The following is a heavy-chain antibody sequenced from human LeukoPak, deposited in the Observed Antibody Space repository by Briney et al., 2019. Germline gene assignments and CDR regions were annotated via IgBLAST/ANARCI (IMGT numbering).Heavy chain of an antibody. V-gene: IGHV3-11*04. J-gene: IGHJ3*02. CDR2: ISSSGSTI. CDR1: GFTLNVYY. Sequence: GGSLRLSWAASGFTLNVYYMSWIRQAPGKGLEWVSYISSSGSTIYYADSVKGRFTISRDNAKNSLYLQMNSLRAEDTAVYYCASVTDDAFDIWGQGTMVTVSS. CDR3: ASVTDDAFDI. D-gene: IGHD2-21*02.